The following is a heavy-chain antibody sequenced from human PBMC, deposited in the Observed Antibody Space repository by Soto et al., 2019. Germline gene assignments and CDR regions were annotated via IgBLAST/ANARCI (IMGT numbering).Heavy chain of an antibody. Sequence: SGGSLRLSCAASGFTGSSNYMSWVRQAPGKGLEWVSVIYSGGSTYYADSVKGRFTISRDNSKNTLYLQMNSLRAEDTAVYYCARERGDYICGTLAGYSYYYMVVWGNATPVTV. J-gene: IGHJ6*03. V-gene: IGHV3-66*01. CDR3: ARERGDYICGTLAGYSYYYMVV. CDR2: IYSGGST. D-gene: IGHD3-16*01. CDR1: GFTGSSNY.